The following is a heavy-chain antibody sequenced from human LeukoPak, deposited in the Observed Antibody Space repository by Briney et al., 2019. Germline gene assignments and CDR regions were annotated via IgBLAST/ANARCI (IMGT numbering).Heavy chain of an antibody. V-gene: IGHV1-69*06. CDR3: ARAQLGYQLLLDY. CDR1: GGTFSSYA. CDR2: IIPIFGTA. J-gene: IGHJ4*02. Sequence: SVKVSCKASGGTFSSYAISWVRQAPGQGLEWMGGIIPIFGTANYAQKFQGRVTITADKSTSTAYMELSSLSSEDTAVYYCARAQLGYQLLLDYWGQGTLVTVSS. D-gene: IGHD2-2*01.